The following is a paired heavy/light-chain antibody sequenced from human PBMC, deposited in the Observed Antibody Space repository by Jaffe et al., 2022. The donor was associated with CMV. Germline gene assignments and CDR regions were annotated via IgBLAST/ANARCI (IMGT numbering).Light chain of an antibody. CDR2: TNI. J-gene: IGLJ2*01. V-gene: IGLV1-40*01. CDR1: TSNIGAGYD. CDR3: QSYDSGLSGAV. Sequence: QSVLTQPPSVSGAPGQRVTISCTGSTSNIGAGYDVHWYQHLPGTAPKLLIYTNINRPSGVPDRFSGSKSGTSASLAITGLQAEDEADYYCQSYDSGLSGAVFGGGTKLTVL.
Heavy chain of an antibody. CDR3: ARHRGSNSWPVDY. CDR2: VYYTGTT. J-gene: IGHJ4*02. D-gene: IGHD6-13*01. CDR1: GGSISSSNYY. V-gene: IGHV4-39*01. Sequence: QLQLQESGPGLVKPSETLSLTCTVSGGSISSSNYYWAWIRQPPGKGLEWIGTVYYTGTTYYNPSLKSRVTMSVDTSKNQFSLNLSSVTAADTAVYYCARHRGSNSWPVDYWGLGTLVTVSP.